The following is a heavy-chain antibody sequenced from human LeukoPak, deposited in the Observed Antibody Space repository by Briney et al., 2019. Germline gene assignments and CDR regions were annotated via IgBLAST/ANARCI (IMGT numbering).Heavy chain of an antibody. Sequence: ASVKVSCKASGYTFTSYGISWVRQAPGQGLEWMGWISAYNGNTNYAQKLQGRVTMTTDTSTSTAYMELRSLRSDDTAVYYCAKQHSGYDWYYFDYWGQGTLVTVSS. D-gene: IGHD5-12*01. V-gene: IGHV1-18*01. J-gene: IGHJ4*02. CDR1: GYTFTSYG. CDR3: AKQHSGYDWYYFDY. CDR2: ISAYNGNT.